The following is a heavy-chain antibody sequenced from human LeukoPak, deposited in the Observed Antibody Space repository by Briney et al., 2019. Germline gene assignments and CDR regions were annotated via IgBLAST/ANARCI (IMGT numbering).Heavy chain of an antibody. CDR1: GYTFTSYG. V-gene: IGHV1-18*01. CDR3: ARDRGSEWFGEPLAIDY. J-gene: IGHJ4*02. Sequence: ASVKVSCKASGYTFTSYGISWVRQAPGQGLEWMGWITTYNGNTNYAQNLQGRVTMTTDTSTSTAYMELRSLRSDDTAVYYCARDRGSEWFGEPLAIDYWGQGTLVTVSS. D-gene: IGHD3-10*01. CDR2: ITTYNGNT.